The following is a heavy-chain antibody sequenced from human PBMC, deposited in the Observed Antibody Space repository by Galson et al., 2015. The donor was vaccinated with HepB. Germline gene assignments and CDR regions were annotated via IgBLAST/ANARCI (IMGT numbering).Heavy chain of an antibody. V-gene: IGHV3-49*03. CDR1: GFTFGDYA. CDR2: IKKNAYGGAT. Sequence: SLRLSCAASGFTFGDYALSWFRQAPGKGLEWVGFIKKNAYGGATEYAASVKGRFTISRDDSKSTAYLQMNSLKTEDTAVYYCSLWSGFPYAMDVWGQGTTVTVSS. D-gene: IGHD3-3*01. CDR3: SLWSGFPYAMDV. J-gene: IGHJ6*02.